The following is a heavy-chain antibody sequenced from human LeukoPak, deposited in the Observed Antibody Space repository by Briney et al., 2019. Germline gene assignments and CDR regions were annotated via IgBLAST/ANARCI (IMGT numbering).Heavy chain of an antibody. D-gene: IGHD1-26*01. V-gene: IGHV3-48*03. CDR2: ISSSGSTI. CDR1: GFTFSSYE. CDR3: ARAPWELLLSAFDI. Sequence: GGSLRLSCAASGFTFSSYEMNWVRQAPGKGLEWVSYISSSGSTIYYADSVKGRFTISRDNAKNSLYLQMNSLRAEDTAVYYCARAPWELLLSAFDIWGQGTMVTVSS. J-gene: IGHJ3*02.